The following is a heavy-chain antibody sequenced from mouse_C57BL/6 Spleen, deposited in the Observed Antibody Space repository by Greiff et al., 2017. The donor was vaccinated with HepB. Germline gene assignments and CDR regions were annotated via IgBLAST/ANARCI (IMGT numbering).Heavy chain of an antibody. CDR1: GYAFSSSW. CDR3: GSTMVTTGDY. D-gene: IGHD2-2*01. J-gene: IGHJ4*01. V-gene: IGHV1-82*01. Sequence: QVQLKESGPELVKPGASVKISCKASGYAFSSSWMNWVKQRPGKGLEWIGRIYPGDGDTNYNGKFKGKATLTADKSSSTAYMQLSSLTSEDSAVYFCGSTMVTTGDYWGQGTSVTVSS. CDR2: IYPGDGDT.